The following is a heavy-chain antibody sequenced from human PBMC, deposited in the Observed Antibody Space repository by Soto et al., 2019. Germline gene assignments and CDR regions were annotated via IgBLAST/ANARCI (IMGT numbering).Heavy chain of an antibody. J-gene: IGHJ5*02. V-gene: IGHV4-31*03. CDR1: GDSISSGGYY. D-gene: IGHD6-13*01. CDR3: ARHLAVSGTFNWFDP. Sequence: SETLSLTCTVSGDSISSGGYYFNWIRQHPGRGLEWIGYIYNSGNTYYTPSLESRVTISLDTSNNQFSLNLSSVTAADTAVYYCARHLAVSGTFNWFDPWGQGTLVTVSS. CDR2: IYNSGNT.